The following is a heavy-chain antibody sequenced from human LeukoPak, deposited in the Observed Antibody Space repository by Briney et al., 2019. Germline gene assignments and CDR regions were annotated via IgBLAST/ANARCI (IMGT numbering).Heavy chain of an antibody. Sequence: SETLSLTCAVTGYSCSRGYYWGWFRQPPGKGPEWIGRLYHSGSTYYNPSLKSRVTISVDTSKNQFSLKLSSVTAADTAVYYCARDGRGAEVDFWGQGTLVTVSS. J-gene: IGHJ4*02. CDR1: GYSCSRGYY. CDR3: ARDGRGAEVDF. CDR2: LYHSGST. V-gene: IGHV4-38-2*02. D-gene: IGHD3-10*01.